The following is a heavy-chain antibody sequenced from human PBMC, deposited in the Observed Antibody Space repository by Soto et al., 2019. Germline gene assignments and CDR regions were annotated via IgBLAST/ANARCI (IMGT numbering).Heavy chain of an antibody. CDR2: IYYSGST. D-gene: IGHD2-21*01. CDR3: ARQGRNSSQTAHFDL. V-gene: IGHV4-39*01. Sequence: QLQLQESGPGLVKPSETLSLTCTVSGGSISSSSYYWGWIRQPPGKGLEWIGSIYYSGSTYYTPALQRPVTRAPAPPKNQCALSRSSRTAADTAVYYGARQGRNSSQTAHFDLWGRGTLVTVSS. J-gene: IGHJ2*01. CDR1: GGSISSSSYY.